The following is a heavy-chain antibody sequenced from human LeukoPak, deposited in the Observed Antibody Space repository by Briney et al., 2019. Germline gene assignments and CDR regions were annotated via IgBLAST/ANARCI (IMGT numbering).Heavy chain of an antibody. D-gene: IGHD1-1*01. CDR2: INYDARSR. CDR1: GFTFSLSW. CDR3: VRGAGPGTPFD. J-gene: IGHJ1*01. V-gene: IGHV3-74*01. Sequence: PGGSLRLSCAASGFTFSLSWMHWVHQAPGKGLEWVSSINYDARSRTYADSMKGRLTISRDNAKNTLFLQMNSRRVEDTAIYSCVRGAGPGTPFDWGQGILVTVSS.